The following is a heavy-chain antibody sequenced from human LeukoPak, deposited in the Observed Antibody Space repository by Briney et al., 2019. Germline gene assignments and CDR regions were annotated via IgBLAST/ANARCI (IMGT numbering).Heavy chain of an antibody. CDR2: INSDGITT. Sequence: GGSLRLSFAASGFTFSSYWMHWVRQAPGKGLVWVSRINSDGITTSYADSVKGRFSISRDNAKNTLYLQMNSLRAEDTAVYYCAKLAVAGTGCWGQGTLVTVSS. D-gene: IGHD6-19*01. J-gene: IGHJ4*02. CDR1: GFTFSSYW. V-gene: IGHV3-74*01. CDR3: AKLAVAGTGC.